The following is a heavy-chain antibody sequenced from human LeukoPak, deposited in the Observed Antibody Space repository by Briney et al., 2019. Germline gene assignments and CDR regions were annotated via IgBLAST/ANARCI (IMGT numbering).Heavy chain of an antibody. CDR3: ARGYGDSVFDY. Sequence: PAGGSLRLSCAASGFTFDDYGMSWVRQAPGKGLEWVSGINWNGGSTGYADSVKGRFTISRDNAKNSLYLQMNSLRAEDTALYYCARGYGDSVFDYWGQGTLVTVSS. CDR2: INWNGGST. D-gene: IGHD4-17*01. V-gene: IGHV3-20*04. CDR1: GFTFDDYG. J-gene: IGHJ4*02.